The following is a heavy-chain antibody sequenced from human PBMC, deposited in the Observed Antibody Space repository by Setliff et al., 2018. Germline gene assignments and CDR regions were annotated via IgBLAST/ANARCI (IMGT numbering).Heavy chain of an antibody. D-gene: IGHD3-3*01. CDR2: VHYSGTT. V-gene: IGHV4-34*10. CDR3: VRMSGFLDMDV. J-gene: IGHJ6*03. Sequence: TLSLTCAVYSESFSGYYWSWIRQPSGKGLEWIGSVHYSGTTYYNPSLKSRLTMSVETSKNHFSLKLSSVTAADTAVYYCVRMSGFLDMDVWGKGTTVTVSS. CDR1: SESFSGYY.